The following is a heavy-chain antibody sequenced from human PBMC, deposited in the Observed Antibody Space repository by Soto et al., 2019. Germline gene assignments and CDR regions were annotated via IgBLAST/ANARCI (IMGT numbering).Heavy chain of an antibody. V-gene: IGHV1-24*01. CDR3: AAALPSITMVRGVIIVAFDI. Sequence: ASVKVSCKVSGYTLTELSMHWVRQAPGKGLEWMGGFDPEDGETIYAQKFQGRVTMTEDTSTDTAYMELSSLRSEDTAVYYCAAALPSITMVRGVIIVAFDIWGQGTMVTVSS. CDR2: FDPEDGET. D-gene: IGHD3-10*01. J-gene: IGHJ3*02. CDR1: GYTLTELS.